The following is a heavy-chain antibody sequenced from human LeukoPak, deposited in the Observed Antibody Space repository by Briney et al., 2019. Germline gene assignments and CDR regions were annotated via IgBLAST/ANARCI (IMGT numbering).Heavy chain of an antibody. CDR2: INHSGGN. J-gene: IGHJ6*03. D-gene: IGHD5-18*01. CDR3: ARVGYSYSINDWSRTGLGAYPTKYYYYMDV. CDR1: GGSFSDYS. V-gene: IGHV4-34*01. Sequence: PSETLSLTCAVYGGSFSDYSWSWIRQPPGKGREWFGEINHSGGNNHNPSLMRRVNMSGHTSKNQFSLKVSSVTAADTAVYYCARVGYSYSINDWSRTGLGAYPTKYYYYMDVWGKGTTVTVSS.